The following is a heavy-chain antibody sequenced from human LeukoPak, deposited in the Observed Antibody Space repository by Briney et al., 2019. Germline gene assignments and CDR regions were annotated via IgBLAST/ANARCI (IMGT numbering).Heavy chain of an antibody. D-gene: IGHD6-13*01. V-gene: IGHV1-18*01. CDR3: ARDHQISSPGPGSVRIAAAGDY. Sequence: GASVKVSCKASGYTFTSYGISWVRQAPGQGLEWMGWISAYNGNTNYAQKLQGRVTMTTDTSTSTAYMELRSLRSGDTAVYYCARDHQISSPGPGSVRIAAAGDYWGQGTLVTVSS. J-gene: IGHJ4*02. CDR2: ISAYNGNT. CDR1: GYTFTSYG.